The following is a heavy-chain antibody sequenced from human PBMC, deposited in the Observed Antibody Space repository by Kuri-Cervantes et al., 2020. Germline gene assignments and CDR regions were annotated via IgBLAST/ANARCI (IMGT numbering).Heavy chain of an antibody. V-gene: IGHV3-9*01. CDR2: IGYNNNTI. D-gene: IGHD6-13*01. CDR3: ASHLAGKTLPVPADRAAGKEEVDY. CDR1: GFKFEDYA. Sequence: GGSLRLSCAASGFKFEDYAMHWVRQAPGKGLEWVSGIGYNNNTIVYADSVKGRFTIYRDNAKNSLYLQMNSLRAEDTAVYYCASHLAGKTLPVPADRAAGKEEVDYWGQGTLVTVSS. J-gene: IGHJ4*02.